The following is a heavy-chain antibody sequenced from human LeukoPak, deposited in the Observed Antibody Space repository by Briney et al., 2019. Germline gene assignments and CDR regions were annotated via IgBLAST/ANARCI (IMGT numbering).Heavy chain of an antibody. CDR3: AKAPLSIAVAGTRWFDP. CDR1: GFTFSSYG. Sequence: GGSLRLSCAASGFTFSSYGMSWVRQAPGKGLEWVSTINGSGGGTYYADSVKGRFTISRDNSKNTLYLQMNSLRAEDTAVYYCAKAPLSIAVAGTRWFDPWGQGTLVTVSS. D-gene: IGHD6-19*01. V-gene: IGHV3-23*01. CDR2: INGSGGGT. J-gene: IGHJ5*02.